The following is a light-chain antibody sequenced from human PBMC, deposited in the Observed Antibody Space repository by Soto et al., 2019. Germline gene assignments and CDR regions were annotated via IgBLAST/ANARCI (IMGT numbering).Light chain of an antibody. CDR3: QHYSSYSEA. J-gene: IGKJ1*01. Sequence: DIKITQSPSTLSASAGDRATITCRASQTISSWLAWYQQKPGKAPKLLIYKASSIKSGVPSRFSGSGSGTEFTLTISSLQPDDFATYYCQHYSSYSEAFGQGTKVDIK. V-gene: IGKV1-5*03. CDR1: QTISSW. CDR2: KAS.